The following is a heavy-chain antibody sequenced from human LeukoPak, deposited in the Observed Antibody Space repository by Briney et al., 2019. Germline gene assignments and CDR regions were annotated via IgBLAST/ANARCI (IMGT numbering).Heavy chain of an antibody. CDR3: AKQTPTHYYDSSGYLDY. CDR1: GFTFSSYA. D-gene: IGHD3-22*01. CDR2: ISGSGGST. V-gene: IGHV3-23*01. J-gene: IGHJ4*02. Sequence: PGGSLRLSCAASGFTFSSYAMSWVRQAPGKGLEWVSAISGSGGSTYYADSVKGRFTISRDNSKNTLYLQMNSLRAEDTAVYYCAKQTPTHYYDSSGYLDYWGQGTLVTVSS.